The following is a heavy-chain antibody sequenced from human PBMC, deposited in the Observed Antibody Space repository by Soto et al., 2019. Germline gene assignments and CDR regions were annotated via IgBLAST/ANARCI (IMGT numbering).Heavy chain of an antibody. CDR2: IDPSDSQT. Sequence: PGESLKISCKGSGYNFAGYWITWVRQKPGNGLEWMGRIDPSDSQTYYSPSFRGHVTISVTKSITTVFLQWSSLRASDTAMYYCARGYCTTTICDPWFDPWGQGTLVTVSS. V-gene: IGHV5-10-1*01. CDR3: ARGYCTTTICDPWFDP. CDR1: GYNFAGYW. J-gene: IGHJ5*02. D-gene: IGHD2-2*01.